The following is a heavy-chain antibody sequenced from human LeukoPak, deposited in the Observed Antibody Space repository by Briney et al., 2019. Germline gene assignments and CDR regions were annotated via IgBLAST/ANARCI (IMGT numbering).Heavy chain of an antibody. CDR1: GGSFSGYY. D-gene: IGHD2-8*01. Sequence: SETLSLTCAVYGGSFSGYYWSWIRQPPGKGLEWIGEINHSGSTNYNPSLKSRVTISVDTSKNQFSLKLSSVTAADTAVYYCARGAFPPGGVLMVYATFDYWGQGTLVTVSS. J-gene: IGHJ4*02. CDR2: INHSGST. V-gene: IGHV4-34*01. CDR3: ARGAFPPGGVLMVYATFDY.